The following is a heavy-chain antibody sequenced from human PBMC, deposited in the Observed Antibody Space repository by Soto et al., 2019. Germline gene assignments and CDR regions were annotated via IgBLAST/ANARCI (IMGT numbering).Heavy chain of an antibody. CDR3: ARSLPGTYGAFDL. Sequence: EVRLVESGGGLIQPGGSLRLSCATSEFTFRSYWMHWVRQSPGKRLVWVSRISGDGSSTNYADSVKGRFTISRDNAKNTVYLQIDSLRAEDTAVYYCARSLPGTYGAFDLWGQGTMVTVSS. V-gene: IGHV3-74*01. J-gene: IGHJ3*01. CDR2: ISGDGSST. CDR1: EFTFRSYW. D-gene: IGHD1-7*01.